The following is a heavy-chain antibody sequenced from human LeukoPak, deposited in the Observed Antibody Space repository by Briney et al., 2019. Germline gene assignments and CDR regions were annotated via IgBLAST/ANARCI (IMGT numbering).Heavy chain of an antibody. D-gene: IGHD3-22*01. V-gene: IGHV3-7*01. Sequence: GGSLRLSCGASGFTFSSYWMSWGRQAPGKGLEWVANIKQDGSEKYYVDFVKGRFTLSRDNAKNSLYLEMNSLRAEDTAVYYCARDGYYYDSSGYYYYFDYWGQGTLVTVSS. CDR2: IKQDGSEK. J-gene: IGHJ4*02. CDR3: ARDGYYYDSSGYYYYFDY. CDR1: GFTFSSYW.